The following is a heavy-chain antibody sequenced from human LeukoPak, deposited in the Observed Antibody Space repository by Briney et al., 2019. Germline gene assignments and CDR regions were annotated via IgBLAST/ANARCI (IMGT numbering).Heavy chain of an antibody. CDR2: ISISSNYI. D-gene: IGHD2-15*01. CDR1: GFTFSNYN. CDR3: ARDGGGGLDY. Sequence: GGSLRLSCAASGFTFSNYNMNWVRQAPGKGLEWVSCISISSNYIYYPDSVKGRFTISRDNHKNSLYLQMNSLRAEDTAVYYCARDGGGGLDYWGQGTLVTVSS. V-gene: IGHV3-21*01. J-gene: IGHJ4*02.